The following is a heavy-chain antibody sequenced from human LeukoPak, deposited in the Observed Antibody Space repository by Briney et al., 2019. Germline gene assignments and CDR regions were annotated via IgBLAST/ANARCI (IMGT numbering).Heavy chain of an antibody. Sequence: SETLSLTCTVSGGSISSYYWSWIRQPPGKGLEWIGYIYYSGSTNYNPSLKSRVTISVDTSKNQFSLKLSSVTAADTAVYYCASYCSSTSCYVSWFDPWGQGTLVTVSS. CDR2: IYYSGST. D-gene: IGHD2-2*01. CDR3: ASYCSSTSCYVSWFDP. J-gene: IGHJ5*02. V-gene: IGHV4-59*12. CDR1: GGSISSYY.